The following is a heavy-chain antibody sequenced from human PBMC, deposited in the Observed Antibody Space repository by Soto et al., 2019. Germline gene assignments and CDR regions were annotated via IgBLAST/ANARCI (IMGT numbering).Heavy chain of an antibody. V-gene: IGHV3-21*01. D-gene: IGHD2-21*02. CDR3: ARGRTCTGAHCYGGGDY. Sequence: EVQLVESGGGLGKPGGSLRLSCAASGFTFTAYSMNWVRQAPGKGLQWVSSISSDNNYIYYADSVKGRFTISRDNAKQSLFLQMDSLSAEDTAVYFCARGRTCTGAHCYGGGDYWGQGVLVSVSS. J-gene: IGHJ4*02. CDR1: GFTFTAYS. CDR2: ISSDNNYI.